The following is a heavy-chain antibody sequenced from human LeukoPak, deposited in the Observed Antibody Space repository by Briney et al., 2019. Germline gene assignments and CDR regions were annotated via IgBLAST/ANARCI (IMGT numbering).Heavy chain of an antibody. V-gene: IGHV3-48*01. Sequence: GGSLRLSCAASGFTFSSYSMNWVRQAPGRGLEWVSYISSSSSTIYYADSVKGRFTISRDNAKNSLYLQMNSLRAEDTAMYYCARVSGSRNYYFGAFDIWGQGTMVTVSS. CDR3: ARVSGSRNYYFGAFDI. J-gene: IGHJ3*02. D-gene: IGHD3-10*01. CDR1: GFTFSSYS. CDR2: ISSSSSTI.